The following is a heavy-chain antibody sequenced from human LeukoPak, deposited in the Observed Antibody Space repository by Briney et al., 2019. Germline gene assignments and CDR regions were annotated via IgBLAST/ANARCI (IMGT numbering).Heavy chain of an antibody. V-gene: IGHV1-18*01. Sequence: ASVKVSCKASRYTFTSYGISWVRQAPGQGLEWMGWISAYNGNTNYAQKLQGRVTMTTDTSTSTAYMELRSLRSDDTAVYYCARDREVLWFGESPDYWGQGTLVTVSS. CDR3: ARDREVLWFGESPDY. J-gene: IGHJ4*02. CDR1: RYTFTSYG. CDR2: ISAYNGNT. D-gene: IGHD3-10*01.